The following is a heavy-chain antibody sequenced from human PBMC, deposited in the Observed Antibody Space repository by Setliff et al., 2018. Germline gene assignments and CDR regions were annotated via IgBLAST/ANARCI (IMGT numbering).Heavy chain of an antibody. CDR3: AREVGDVIISSDAFDF. V-gene: IGHV4-30-4*08. Sequence: SETLRLSCVGSGFSFSSYAMTWIRQPPGKGLEWIAYMHSSGTTYRNPSLESRVTMSRDTSKNQFSLDLRSVTAADTAVYFCAREVGDVIISSDAFDFWGQGTMVTVSS. D-gene: IGHD3-10*01. CDR2: MHSSGTT. CDR1: GFSFSSYA. J-gene: IGHJ3*01.